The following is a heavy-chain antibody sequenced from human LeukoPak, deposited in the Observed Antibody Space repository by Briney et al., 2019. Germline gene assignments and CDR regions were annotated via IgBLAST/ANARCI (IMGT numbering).Heavy chain of an antibody. CDR3: ARSLYYYDSSGDRRGNAFDI. V-gene: IGHV1-2*02. Sequence: ASVKVSCKASGYTFTGYYMHWVRQAPGQGLEWMGWINPKSGGTNYAQKFQGRVTMTRDTSISTAYMELSRLRSDDTAVYYCARSLYYYDSSGDRRGNAFDIWGQGTMVTASS. J-gene: IGHJ3*02. CDR2: INPKSGGT. CDR1: GYTFTGYY. D-gene: IGHD3-22*01.